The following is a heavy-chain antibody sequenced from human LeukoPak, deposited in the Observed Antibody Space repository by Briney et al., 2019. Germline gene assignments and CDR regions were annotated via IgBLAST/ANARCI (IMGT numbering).Heavy chain of an antibody. J-gene: IGHJ3*02. V-gene: IGHV4-59*01. CDR2: IYYSGST. CDR3: ARDNGYSYGYSAFDI. Sequence: PSETLSLTCTVSGGSISSYYWSWIRQPPGKGLEWIGYIYYSGSTNYNPSLKSRVTISVDTSKNQFSLKLSSVTAADTAVYYCARDNGYSYGYSAFDIWGQGTMVTVSS. CDR1: GGSISSYY. D-gene: IGHD5-18*01.